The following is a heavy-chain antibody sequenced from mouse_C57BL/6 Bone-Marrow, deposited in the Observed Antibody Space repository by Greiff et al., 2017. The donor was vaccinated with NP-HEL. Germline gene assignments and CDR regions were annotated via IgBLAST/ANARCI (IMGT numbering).Heavy chain of an antibody. V-gene: IGHV1-53*01. CDR3: AKALMITKAMDY. D-gene: IGHD2-4*01. CDR2: INPSNGGT. Sequence: QVQLRQPGTELVKPGASVKLSCKASGYTFTSYWMHWVKQRPGQGLEWIGNINPSNGGTNYNEKFKSKATLTVDKSSSTAYMQLSSLTSEDSAVYYCAKALMITKAMDYWGQGTSVTVSS. CDR1: GYTFTSYW. J-gene: IGHJ4*01.